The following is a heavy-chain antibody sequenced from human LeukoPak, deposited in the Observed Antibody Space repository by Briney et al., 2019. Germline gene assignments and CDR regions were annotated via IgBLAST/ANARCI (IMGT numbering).Heavy chain of an antibody. J-gene: IGHJ2*01. CDR2: FIPNLGIG. Sequence: AAVTVSFKASAGTFSSYSNSWLRLAPGPGLEWMGRFIPNLGIGNCAQEFSGKVPITADKSTSKAYMALSSLRSEDTAVYYCVRGLVNDGSNWYFDPWGRGTLVTVSS. CDR1: AGTFSSYS. CDR3: VRGLVNDGSNWYFDP. D-gene: IGHD1-1*01. V-gene: IGHV1-69*02.